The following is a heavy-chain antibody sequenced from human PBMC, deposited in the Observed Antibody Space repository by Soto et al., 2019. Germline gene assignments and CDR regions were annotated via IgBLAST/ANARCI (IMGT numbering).Heavy chain of an antibody. D-gene: IGHD2-2*01. CDR1: GGTFIIYD. CDR2: IIPIFGTA. CDR3: ASGVQGVPAAIATWYYYYGMDV. J-gene: IGHJ6*02. Sequence: SVKVSCKASGGTFIIYDISWVRQAPGQGLELMGGIIPIFGTANYAQKFQGRVTITADESTSTAYMELSSLRSEDTAVYYCASGVQGVPAAIATWYYYYGMDVWGQGTTVTVSS. V-gene: IGHV1-69*01.